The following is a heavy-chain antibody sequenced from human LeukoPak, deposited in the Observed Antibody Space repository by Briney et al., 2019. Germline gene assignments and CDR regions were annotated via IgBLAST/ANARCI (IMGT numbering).Heavy chain of an antibody. CDR3: ARHEAGYYYYGMDV. V-gene: IGHV4-34*01. D-gene: IGHD6-13*01. CDR2: INHSGST. CDR1: GGSFSGYY. Sequence: PSETLSLTCAVYGGSFSGYYWSWIRQPPGKGLEWIGEINHSGSTNYNPSLKSRVTISVDTSKNQFSLKLSSVTAADTAVYYCARHEAGYYYYGMDVWGQGTTVTVSS. J-gene: IGHJ6*02.